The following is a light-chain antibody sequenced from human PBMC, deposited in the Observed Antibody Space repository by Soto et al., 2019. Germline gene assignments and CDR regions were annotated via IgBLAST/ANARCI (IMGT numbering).Light chain of an antibody. V-gene: IGLV6-57*04. CDR2: EDN. Sequence: NFMLTQPHSVSESPGKTITISCTRSSGSIASTYVQWYQQRPGSAPIIVIYEDNQRPSGVPARFSGSIDSSSNSASLTISGLKTEDEADYYCQSYDSSNHVVFGGGTKLTVL. J-gene: IGLJ2*01. CDR3: QSYDSSNHVV. CDR1: SGSIASTY.